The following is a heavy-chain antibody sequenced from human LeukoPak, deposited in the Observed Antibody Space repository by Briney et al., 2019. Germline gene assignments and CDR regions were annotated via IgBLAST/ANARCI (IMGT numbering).Heavy chain of an antibody. V-gene: IGHV3-15*01. J-gene: IGHJ4*02. CDR3: TTGRTFGGVIASYYFDY. CDR1: GFTFSNAW. CDR2: IKSKTDGGTT. Sequence: PGGSLRLSCAASGFTFSNAWMSWVRQAPGKGLEWVGRIKSKTDGGTTDYAAPVKGRFTISRDDSKNTLYLQMNSLKTEDTAVYYCTTGRTFGGVIASYYFDYWGQGTLVTVSS. D-gene: IGHD3-16*02.